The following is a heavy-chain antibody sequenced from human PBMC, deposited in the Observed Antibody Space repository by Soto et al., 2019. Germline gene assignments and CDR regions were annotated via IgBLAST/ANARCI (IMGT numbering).Heavy chain of an antibody. V-gene: IGHV3-11*01. J-gene: IGHJ3*02. Sequence: GGSLRLSCAASGFTFSDYYVSWIRKDPGKGLEWVSYISSSGSTIYYADSVKGRFTISRDNAKNSLYLQMNSLRAEDTAVYYCARDAPYCGGDCYDFAFDIWGQGTMVTVSS. D-gene: IGHD2-21*01. CDR1: GFTFSDYY. CDR2: ISSSGSTI. CDR3: ARDAPYCGGDCYDFAFDI.